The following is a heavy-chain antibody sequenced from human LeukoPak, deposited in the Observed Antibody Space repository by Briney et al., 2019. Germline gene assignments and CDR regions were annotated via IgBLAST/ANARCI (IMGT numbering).Heavy chain of an antibody. J-gene: IGHJ4*02. Sequence: SETLSLTCAVYGGSFSGYYWSWIRQPPGKGLEWIGEINHSGSTNYNPSLKSRVTMSVDTSKNQFSLKLSSVTAADTAVYYCARASRFCVFDYWGQGTLVTVSS. D-gene: IGHD3-16*01. CDR2: INHSGST. CDR1: GGSFSGYY. CDR3: ARASRFCVFDY. V-gene: IGHV4-34*01.